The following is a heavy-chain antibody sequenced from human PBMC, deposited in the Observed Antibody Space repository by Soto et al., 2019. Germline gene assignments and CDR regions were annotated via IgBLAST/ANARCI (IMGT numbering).Heavy chain of an antibody. CDR2: ISYDGSNK. CDR3: ANTPRYCSSTSCYSRGV. Sequence: GGSLRLSCAASGFTFSSYAMHWVRQAPGKGLEWVAVISYDGSNKYYADSVKGRFTISRDNSKNTLYLQMNSLRAEDTAVYYCANTPRYCSSTSCYSRGVWGKGTTVTVSS. D-gene: IGHD2-2*02. V-gene: IGHV3-30-3*01. CDR1: GFTFSSYA. J-gene: IGHJ6*04.